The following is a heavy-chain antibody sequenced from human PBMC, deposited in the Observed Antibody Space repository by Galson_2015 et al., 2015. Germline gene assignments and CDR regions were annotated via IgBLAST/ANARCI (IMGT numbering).Heavy chain of an antibody. CDR1: GFTFSNYW. V-gene: IGHV3-74*01. Sequence: SLRLSCAASGFTFSNYWMHWVRQAPGKGLVCVSRINSDGSTTSYAGSVKGRFTISRDNAKNTLYLQMNSLRADDTAVYYCAREFYYDRSGYYGDYFDYWGQGPLVTVSS. CDR2: INSDGSTT. J-gene: IGHJ4*02. D-gene: IGHD3-22*01. CDR3: AREFYYDRSGYYGDYFDY.